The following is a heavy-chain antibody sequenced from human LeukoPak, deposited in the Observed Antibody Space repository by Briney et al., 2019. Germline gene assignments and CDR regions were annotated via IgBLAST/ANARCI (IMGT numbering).Heavy chain of an antibody. CDR2: ISGSGGST. CDR1: GLTFSSYA. Sequence: QSGGSLRRSCAASGLTFSSYAMSWVRQAPGKGLEWGSAISGSGGSTYYADSVKGRFTISRDNSKNTLYLQMNSLRAEDTAVYYCAKDGDPYYYGSGSYYSWGQGTLVTVSS. CDR3: AKDGDPYYYGSGSYYS. V-gene: IGHV3-23*01. J-gene: IGHJ5*02. D-gene: IGHD3-10*01.